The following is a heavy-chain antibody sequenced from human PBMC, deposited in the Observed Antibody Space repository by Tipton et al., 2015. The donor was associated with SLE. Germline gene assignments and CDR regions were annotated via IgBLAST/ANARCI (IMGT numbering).Heavy chain of an antibody. CDR3: ARGHTTVSYDAFDI. CDR2: IYTSGST. J-gene: IGHJ3*02. V-gene: IGHV4-59*10. D-gene: IGHD4-17*01. CDR1: GGTSRDYF. Sequence: LRLSCAVYGGTSRDYFWSWIRQPPGKGLEWIGRIYTSGSTNYNPSLKSRVTISVDTSKNQSSLKLSSVTAADTAVYYCARGHTTVSYDAFDIWGQGTMVTVSS.